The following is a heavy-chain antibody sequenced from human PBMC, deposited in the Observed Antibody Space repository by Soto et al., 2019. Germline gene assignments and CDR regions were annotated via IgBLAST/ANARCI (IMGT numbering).Heavy chain of an antibody. CDR2: ISYDGSNK. D-gene: IGHD3-16*01. Sequence: QVQLVESGGGVVQPGRSLRLSCAASGFTFSSYGMHWVRQAPGKGLEWVPVISYDGSNKYYADSVKGRFTISRDNSKNTLYLQMNSLRAEDTAVYYCAKDLGLYCCFYGMDVWGQGTTVTVSS. CDR1: GFTFSSYG. V-gene: IGHV3-30*18. J-gene: IGHJ6*02. CDR3: AKDLGLYCCFYGMDV.